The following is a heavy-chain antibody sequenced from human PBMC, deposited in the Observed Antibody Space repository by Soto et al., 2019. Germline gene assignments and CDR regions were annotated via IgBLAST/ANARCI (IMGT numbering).Heavy chain of an antibody. CDR2: ISNNGDTA. Sequence: EVQLLESGGGLVQPGGSLTLSCATSGFTFSSYAMVWVRQAAEKGLEWVASISNNGDTAYYADSVKGRFTISRGNSENKRYLQMNGLRAYDTALYFCAKSRVFIGAIVTLLDSWGQGTQVTVSS. CDR1: GFTFSSYA. D-gene: IGHD3-16*02. J-gene: IGHJ4*02. V-gene: IGHV3-23*01. CDR3: AKSRVFIGAIVTLLDS.